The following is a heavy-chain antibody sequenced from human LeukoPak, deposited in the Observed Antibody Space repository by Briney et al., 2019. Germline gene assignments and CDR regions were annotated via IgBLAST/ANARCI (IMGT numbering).Heavy chain of an antibody. V-gene: IGHV4-38-2*01. Sequence: SETLSLTCAVSGYSISSGYYWGWIRPPPGKGLEWIGSIYHSGSTYYNPSLKSRVTISVDTSKNQFSLKLSSVAAADTAVYYCARLRDYYYMDVWGKGTTVTVSS. CDR2: IYHSGST. J-gene: IGHJ6*03. CDR3: ARLRDYYYMDV. CDR1: GYSISSGYY.